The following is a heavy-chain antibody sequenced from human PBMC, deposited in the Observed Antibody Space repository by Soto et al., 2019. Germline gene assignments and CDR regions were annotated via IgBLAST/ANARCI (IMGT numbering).Heavy chain of an antibody. V-gene: IGHV4-34*01. CDR2: INHSGST. CDR3: ARIRGSGSYYYYYYCMDV. J-gene: IGHJ6*03. D-gene: IGHD3-10*01. Sequence: SETLSLTCAVYGGSFSGYYWSWIRQPPGKGLEWIGEINHSGSTNYNPSLKSRVTILVDTSKNQFSLKLSSVTAADTAVYYCARIRGSGSYYYYYYCMDVWGKGTTVTVSS. CDR1: GGSFSGYY.